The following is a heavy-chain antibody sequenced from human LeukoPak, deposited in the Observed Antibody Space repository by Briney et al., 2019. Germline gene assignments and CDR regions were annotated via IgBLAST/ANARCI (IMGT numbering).Heavy chain of an antibody. CDR2: IYYSGST. CDR1: GGSISSSSYY. D-gene: IGHD1-26*01. V-gene: IGHV4-39*07. Sequence: SETLSLTCTVSGGSISSSSYYWGWIRQPPGKGLEWIGSIYYSGSTYYNPSLKSRVTISVDTSKNQFSLKLSSVTAADTAVYYCARGSGSYYLFDYWGQGTLVTVSS. CDR3: ARGSGSYYLFDY. J-gene: IGHJ4*02.